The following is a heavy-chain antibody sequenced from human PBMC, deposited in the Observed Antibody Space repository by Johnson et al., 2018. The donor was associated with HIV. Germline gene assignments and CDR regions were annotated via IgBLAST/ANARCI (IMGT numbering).Heavy chain of an antibody. J-gene: IGHJ3*02. CDR2: INWNGGST. V-gene: IGHV3-20*04. D-gene: IGHD3-22*01. CDR1: GFTFDDFG. Sequence: VQLVESGGGVVRPGGSLRLSCAASGFTFDDFGMNWVRQAPGKGLEWVSTINWNGGSTGYADSVKGRFTISRDNAKNSLYLQMNSLRAEDTALYYCTTDGGPDYYDSSGSRPDAFDIWGQGTMVTVSS. CDR3: TTDGGPDYYDSSGSRPDAFDI.